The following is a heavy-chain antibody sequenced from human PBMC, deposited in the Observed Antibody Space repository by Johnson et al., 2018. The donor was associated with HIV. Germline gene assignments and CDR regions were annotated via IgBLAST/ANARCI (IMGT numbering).Heavy chain of an antibody. CDR2: INSDGRST. V-gene: IGHV3-74*01. CDR1: GIAFSTNW. J-gene: IGHJ3*02. Sequence: VQLVESGGDLVQPGGSLRLSCVGSGIAFSTNWMHWVRQAPGKGLVWVSRINSDGRSTSYADSVKGRFTISRDNAKNTLYLQMDNLGAEDTAVYYCASPSGSSRLAFDIWGQGTMVTVSS. D-gene: IGHD1-26*01. CDR3: ASPSGSSRLAFDI.